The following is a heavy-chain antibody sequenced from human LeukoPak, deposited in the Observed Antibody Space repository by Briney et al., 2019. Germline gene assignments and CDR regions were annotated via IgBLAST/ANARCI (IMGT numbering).Heavy chain of an antibody. J-gene: IGHJ4*02. V-gene: IGHV3-66*01. CDR2: IYSGGDT. D-gene: IGHD6-19*01. CDR3: AKGRSLEIAVAGTIFDY. CDR1: GLTVSSNY. Sequence: GGSLRLSCAASGLTVSSNYMGWVRQAPGKGLEWVSVIYSGGDTYYADSVKGRFTISRDNSKNMIYLEMSSLKAEDTAVYYCAKGRSLEIAVAGTIFDYWGQGTLVTVSS.